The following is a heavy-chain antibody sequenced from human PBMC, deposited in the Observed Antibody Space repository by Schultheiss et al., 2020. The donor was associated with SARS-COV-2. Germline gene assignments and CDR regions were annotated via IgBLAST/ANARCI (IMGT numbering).Heavy chain of an antibody. CDR1: GGSISSYF. V-gene: IGHV4-59*08. CDR2: IYDSGST. Sequence: SQTLSLTCTVSGGSISSYFWSWIRQPPGRGLEWIGYIYDSGSTSYNPSLESRVTISIDTSKNQFSLNLSSVTAADTAVYYCARHLNWAAGDWFDPWGQGTLVTVSS. D-gene: IGHD7-27*01. J-gene: IGHJ5*02. CDR3: ARHLNWAAGDWFDP.